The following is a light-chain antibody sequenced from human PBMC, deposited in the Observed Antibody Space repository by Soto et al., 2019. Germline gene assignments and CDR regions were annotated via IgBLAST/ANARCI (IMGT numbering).Light chain of an antibody. CDR3: QQSKTFPLT. V-gene: IGKV1-12*01. Sequence: DIQMTQSPSTLSGSVGDRVTITFRASEYISNWLTFYQQKTGKAPKVLIYIASRLQSGVPSRFSGRASGTDFSLTISNLQPEDFATYFCQQSKTFPLTFGGGTKVDIK. CDR1: EYISNW. J-gene: IGKJ4*01. CDR2: IAS.